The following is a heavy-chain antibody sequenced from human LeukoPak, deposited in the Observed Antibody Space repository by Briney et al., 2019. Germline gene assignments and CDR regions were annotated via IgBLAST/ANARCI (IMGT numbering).Heavy chain of an antibody. CDR3: ARGRIAKIVVVHSFSYGMDV. D-gene: IGHD3-22*01. CDR1: GGSFTDYF. Sequence: SETLSLTCTVFGGSFTDYFWTWIRHSPGKGLEWIGEINDYTGDTNYNPSLNSRVSISLEKSRNQFSLELRSVTAADTAVYYCARGRIAKIVVVHSFSYGMDVWGQGTTVTVSS. CDR2: INDYTGDT. J-gene: IGHJ6*02. V-gene: IGHV4-34*01.